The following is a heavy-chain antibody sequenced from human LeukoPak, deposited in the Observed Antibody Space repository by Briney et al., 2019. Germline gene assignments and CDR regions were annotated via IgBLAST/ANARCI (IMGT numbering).Heavy chain of an antibody. Sequence: GGCLRLSCAASRFTSSSYAMSWVRQAPGKGLEWVSSISSSSSYIYYADSVKGRFTISRDNAKNSLYLQMNSLRAEDTAVYYCARGTEAAAGTPPFDYWGQGTLVTVSS. D-gene: IGHD6-13*01. CDR2: ISSSSSYI. CDR3: ARGTEAAAGTPPFDY. J-gene: IGHJ4*02. CDR1: RFTSSSYA. V-gene: IGHV3-21*01.